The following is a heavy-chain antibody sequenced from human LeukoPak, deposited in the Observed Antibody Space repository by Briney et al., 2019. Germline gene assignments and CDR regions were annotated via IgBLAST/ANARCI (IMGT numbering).Heavy chain of an antibody. Sequence: SETLSLTCTVSGGSISSSSYYWGWIRQPPGKGLEWIGSIYYSGSTYYNPSLKSRVTISVDTSKNQFSLKLSSVTAADTAVYYCARHGSLDIVVVPAARYFGYWGQGTLVTVSS. CDR1: GGSISSSSYY. CDR3: ARHGSLDIVVVPAARYFGY. D-gene: IGHD2-2*01. CDR2: IYYSGST. V-gene: IGHV4-39*01. J-gene: IGHJ4*02.